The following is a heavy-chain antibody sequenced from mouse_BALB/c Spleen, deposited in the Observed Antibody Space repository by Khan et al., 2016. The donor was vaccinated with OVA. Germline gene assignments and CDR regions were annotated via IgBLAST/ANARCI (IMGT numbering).Heavy chain of an antibody. CDR1: GYTFTTAG. D-gene: IGHD2-14*01. V-gene: IGHV9-4*02. CDR2: INTHSGVP. Sequence: QIQLVQSGPELKKPGETVRISCKASGYTFTTAGMQWVQKMPGKGLKWIGWINTHSGVPKYAEDFKGRFVFSLEPSASTAYLQITNLKNEDTATYFCARGGAAFYRNDGGAMDSWGQGTSVTVFS. CDR3: ARGGAAFYRNDGGAMDS. J-gene: IGHJ4*01.